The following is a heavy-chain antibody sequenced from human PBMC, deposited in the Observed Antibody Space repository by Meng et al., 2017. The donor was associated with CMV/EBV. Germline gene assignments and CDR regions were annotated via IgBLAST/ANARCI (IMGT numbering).Heavy chain of an antibody. CDR1: GFTFSDAW. V-gene: IGHV4-34*01. D-gene: IGHD2-2*01. J-gene: IGHJ5*02. CDR3: ARGPYCSSTSCYPSWFDP. Sequence: ESLKISCAASGFTFSDAWMTWVRQAPGKGLEWIGEINHSGSTNYNPSLKSRVTISVDTSKNQFSLKLSSVTAADTAVYYCARGPYCSSTSCYPSWFDPWGQGTLVTVSS. CDR2: INHSGST.